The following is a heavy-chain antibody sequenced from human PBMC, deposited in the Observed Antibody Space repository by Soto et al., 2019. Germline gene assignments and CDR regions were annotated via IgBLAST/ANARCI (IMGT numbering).Heavy chain of an antibody. D-gene: IGHD1-20*01. CDR2: ISHSGNT. J-gene: IGHJ6*02. CDR1: GGSFSGYY. Sequence: QVQLQQWGAGLLKPSETLSLSCDVYGGSFSGYYWSWIRQPPGKRLEWIGEISHSGNTNYNPSLECRLXISLDTSKKQFSLKLSSVTAADSAVYYCARGPSRIKGSMDVWGQGTTVIVSS. V-gene: IGHV4-34*01. CDR3: ARGPSRIKGSMDV.